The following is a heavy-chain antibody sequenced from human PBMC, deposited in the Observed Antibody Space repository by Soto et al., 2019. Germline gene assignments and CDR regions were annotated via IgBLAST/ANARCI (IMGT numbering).Heavy chain of an antibody. CDR3: TRGPRSTSTGTGAF. CDR2: INDDGIST. D-gene: IGHD1-1*01. Sequence: EVQLVESGGGLVQPGGSLRLSCAASGFTFSMYWMHWVRQVPGKGPEWVSRINDDGISTNYADSVKGRFTISRDNAKNTLYLQMNALRVEDTAVNYCTRGPRSTSTGTGAFWGQGTLVTVSS. J-gene: IGHJ4*02. CDR1: GFTFSMYW. V-gene: IGHV3-74*01.